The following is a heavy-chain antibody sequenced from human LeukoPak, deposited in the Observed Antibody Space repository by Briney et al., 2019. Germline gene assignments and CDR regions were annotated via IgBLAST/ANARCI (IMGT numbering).Heavy chain of an antibody. D-gene: IGHD2-21*02. CDR1: GYNFSTYG. V-gene: IGHV1-18*01. Sequence: ASVTVSCKVSGYNFSTYGISWVRQAPGQGLEWMGWISTYSGDTNYVQELQGRVTMTTDTSTSTAYMELRSLRSDDTAVYYCARRYTADFDYWGQGTLVIVSS. CDR2: ISTYSGDT. CDR3: ARRYTADFDY. J-gene: IGHJ4*02.